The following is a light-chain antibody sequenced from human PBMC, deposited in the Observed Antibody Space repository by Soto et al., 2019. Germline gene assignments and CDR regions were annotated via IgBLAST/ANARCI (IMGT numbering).Light chain of an antibody. CDR1: QSISSN. V-gene: IGKV3-15*01. J-gene: IGKJ5*01. CDR3: QQYKTWRQIS. CDR2: GAS. Sequence: EILMTQSPATLSVSPGERATLSCRASQSISSNVGWYQQKPGQAPRLLIYGASNRATGIPARFSDSGSGTEFTLTISSLQSEDSAVYFCQQYKTWRQISFGQGTRLEIK.